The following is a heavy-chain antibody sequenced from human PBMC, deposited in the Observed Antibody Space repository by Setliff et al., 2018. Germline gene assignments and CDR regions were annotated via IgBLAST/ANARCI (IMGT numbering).Heavy chain of an antibody. D-gene: IGHD6-13*01. J-gene: IGHJ6*02. Sequence: PGGSLRLSCAASGFTFSNALMNWVRQAPGKGLEWVGRIKTKAAGETTDYAAPVKGRFTISRDDSKNTLYLQMNSLKTEDTAVYYCTTDPPAAVEEYYYYGMDVWGQGTTVTVSS. CDR3: TTDPPAAVEEYYYYGMDV. CDR2: IKTKAAGETT. V-gene: IGHV3-15*01. CDR1: GFTFSNAL.